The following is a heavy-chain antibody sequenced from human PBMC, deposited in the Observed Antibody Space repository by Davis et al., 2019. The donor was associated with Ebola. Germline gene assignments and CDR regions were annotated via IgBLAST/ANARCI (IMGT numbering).Heavy chain of an antibody. CDR1: GFTFNNYG. J-gene: IGHJ3*01. D-gene: IGHD4-17*01. CDR3: TVAYDV. V-gene: IGHV3-30*02. Sequence: GGSLRLSCAASGFTFNNYGMQWVRQAPGKGLEWVAFIRPNGTSRYYANAVKGRFTISRDDAKNILYLQMNNVRVEDTAMYYCTVAYDVWGQGTMVVVSS. CDR2: IRPNGTSR.